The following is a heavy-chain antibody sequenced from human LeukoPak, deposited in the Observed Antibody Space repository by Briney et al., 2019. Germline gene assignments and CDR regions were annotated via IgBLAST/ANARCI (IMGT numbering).Heavy chain of an antibody. CDR1: GFTFSRYW. CDR2: ISSSSSYI. J-gene: IGHJ5*02. V-gene: IGHV3-21*01. Sequence: GGSLRLSCAASGFTFSRYWMPWVRQAPGKGLEWVSSISSSSSYIYYADSVKGRFTISRDNAKNSLYLQMNSLRAEDTAVYYCARLYSSSWYDWFDPWGQGTLVTVSS. CDR3: ARLYSSSWYDWFDP. D-gene: IGHD6-13*01.